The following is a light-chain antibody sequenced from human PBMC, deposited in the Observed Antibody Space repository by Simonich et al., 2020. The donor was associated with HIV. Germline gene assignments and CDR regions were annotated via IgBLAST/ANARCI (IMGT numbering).Light chain of an antibody. Sequence: DVVMTQSPLSLPVTLGQPASISCRASQSLEHSDGNTCLNWFQLRPGQSPRRLIYQVSNRDSGVPDRFSGSGSGTDFTLKISSVEAEDVGVYYCMQRTHWWRTFGQGTKVEIK. CDR1: QSLEHSDGNTC. CDR2: QVS. V-gene: IGKV2-30*02. J-gene: IGKJ1*01. CDR3: MQRTHWWRT.